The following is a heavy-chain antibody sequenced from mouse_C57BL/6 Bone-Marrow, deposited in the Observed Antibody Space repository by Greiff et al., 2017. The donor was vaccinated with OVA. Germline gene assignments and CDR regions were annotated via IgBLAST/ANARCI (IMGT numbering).Heavy chain of an antibody. J-gene: IGHJ3*01. Sequence: VHLVESGPELVKPGASVKISCKASGYAFSSSWMNWVKQRPGKGLEWIGRIYPGDGDTNYNGKFKGKATLTADKSSSTAYMQLSSLTSEDSAVYFCARPYGYDAGFAYWGQGTLVTVSA. V-gene: IGHV1-82*01. D-gene: IGHD2-2*01. CDR2: IYPGDGDT. CDR3: ARPYGYDAGFAY. CDR1: GYAFSSSW.